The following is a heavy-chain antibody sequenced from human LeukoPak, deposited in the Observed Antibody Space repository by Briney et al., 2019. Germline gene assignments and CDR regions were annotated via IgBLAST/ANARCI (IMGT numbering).Heavy chain of an antibody. V-gene: IGHV3-23*01. D-gene: IGHD2/OR15-2a*01. CDR1: GFIFRNYA. Sequence: GGSLRLSCAGSGFIFRNYAMSWVRQAPGMGLEWVSAISGSGVGTNYADSVKGRFTISRDNSKNTLYLQMNSLRAEDTAVYYCAKNGRDDHDKYFFDFWGQGTTVTVSS. J-gene: IGHJ6*02. CDR3: AKNGRDDHDKYFFDF. CDR2: ISGSGVGT.